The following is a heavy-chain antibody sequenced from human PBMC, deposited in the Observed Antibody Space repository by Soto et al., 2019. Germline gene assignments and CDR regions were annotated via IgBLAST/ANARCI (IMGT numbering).Heavy chain of an antibody. D-gene: IGHD2-15*01. V-gene: IGHV2-26*01. CDR2: IFSNDEK. CDR3: ARIRDVDCSGGSCYYYFDY. J-gene: IGHJ4*02. CDR1: GFSLSNARLS. Sequence: QVTLKESGPVLVKPTETLTLTCTVSGFSLSNARLSVSWIRQPPGKALEWLAHIFSNDEKFYSTSLKSRLTISKDTSKSRVVLTMTNMDPVDTATYYCARIRDVDCSGGSCYYYFDYCGQGTLVTVSS.